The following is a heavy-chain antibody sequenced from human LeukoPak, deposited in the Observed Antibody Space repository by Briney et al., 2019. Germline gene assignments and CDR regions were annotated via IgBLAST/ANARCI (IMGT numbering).Heavy chain of an antibody. J-gene: IGHJ3*02. V-gene: IGHV3-53*04. Sequence: GGSLRLSCAVSGFTFSNYAMNWVRQAPGKGLEWVSVIYSGGSTYYADSVKGRFTISRHNSKNTLYLQMNSLRAEDTAVYYCAREGDYYDSSGADAFDIWGQGTMVTVSS. CDR2: IYSGGST. D-gene: IGHD3-22*01. CDR1: GFTFSNYA. CDR3: AREGDYYDSSGADAFDI.